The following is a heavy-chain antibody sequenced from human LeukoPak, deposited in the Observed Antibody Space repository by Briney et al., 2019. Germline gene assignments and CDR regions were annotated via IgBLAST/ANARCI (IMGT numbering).Heavy chain of an antibody. J-gene: IGHJ4*02. CDR3: ARKTVVGSYFDY. Sequence: GGSLRLSCAASGFTFSAYWMSWVRQAPGKRQERVANIKQDGSDKYYVDSVKGRFTISRDNAKNSLYLQMNSLRAEDTAVYYCARKTVVGSYFDYWGQGTPATVSS. D-gene: IGHD4-23*01. V-gene: IGHV3-7*03. CDR1: GFTFSAYW. CDR2: IKQDGSDK.